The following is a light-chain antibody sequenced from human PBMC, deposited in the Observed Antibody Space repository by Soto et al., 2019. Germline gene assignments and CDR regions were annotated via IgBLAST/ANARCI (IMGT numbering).Light chain of an antibody. V-gene: IGKV1-39*01. CDR3: QQSYSTPPIT. Sequence: DIQMTQSPSSPSASVGDRVTITCRASQSISSYLNWYQQKPGKAPKLLIYAASSLQSGVPSRFSGSGSGTDFTLTISSLQPEDFATYYCQQSYSTPPITFGQGTRLEI. CDR2: AAS. J-gene: IGKJ5*01. CDR1: QSISSY.